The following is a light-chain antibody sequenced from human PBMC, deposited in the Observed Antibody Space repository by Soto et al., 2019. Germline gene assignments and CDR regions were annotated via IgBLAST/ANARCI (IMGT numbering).Light chain of an antibody. Sequence: DIQMTQSPSFVSASVGDRVTITCRASQAVSTWLAWYQQKPGDAPKLLIYAASTLQSGVPSRFSGSGSGTDFTLTIRILQPEDFAPCYCQQSNSFPRTFGGGTQVEI. CDR2: AAS. CDR1: QAVSTW. J-gene: IGKJ4*01. V-gene: IGKV1-12*01. CDR3: QQSNSFPRT.